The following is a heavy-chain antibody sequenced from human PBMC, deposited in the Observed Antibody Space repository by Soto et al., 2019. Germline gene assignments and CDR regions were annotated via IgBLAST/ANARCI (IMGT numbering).Heavy chain of an antibody. CDR3: ARGLPGYSSGWYDGY. J-gene: IGHJ4*02. CDR2: ISSSSSYI. D-gene: IGHD6-19*01. CDR1: GFTFSSYA. V-gene: IGHV3-21*01. Sequence: GGSLRLSCAASGFTFSSYAMHWVRQAPGKGLEWVSSISSSSSYIYYADSVKGRFTISRDNAKNSLYLQMNSLRAEDTAVYYCARGLPGYSSGWYDGYWGQGTLVTVSS.